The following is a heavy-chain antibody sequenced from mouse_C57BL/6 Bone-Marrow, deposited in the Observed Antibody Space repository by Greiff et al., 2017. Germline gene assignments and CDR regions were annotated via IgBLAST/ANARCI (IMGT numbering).Heavy chain of an antibody. D-gene: IGHD2-3*01. V-gene: IGHV1-64*01. Sequence: QVQLQQPGAELVKPGASVKLSCKASGYTFTSYWMHWVKQRPGQGLEWIGMIHPNSGSTNYNEKFKSKATLTVDKSSSTAYMQLSSLTSEDSAVYYGARDGDGYHEGYFDVWGTGTTVTVSS. CDR1: GYTFTSYW. CDR2: IHPNSGST. CDR3: ARDGDGYHEGYFDV. J-gene: IGHJ1*03.